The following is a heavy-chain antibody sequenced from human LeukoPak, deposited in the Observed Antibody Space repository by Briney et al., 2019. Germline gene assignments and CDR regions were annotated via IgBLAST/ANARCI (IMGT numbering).Heavy chain of an antibody. J-gene: IGHJ6*04. CDR1: GYPFSSYD. V-gene: IGHV1-8*02. Sequence: ASLKVSCKASGYPFSSYDINWVRRAAGQGLEWMGWMNPSSGNTGYAQKFQGRLTITVNMAISTVYMDLSSLTFEDSAVYYCARRLRYDYGDLDVWGKGTTVTVSS. CDR3: ARRLRYDYGDLDV. CDR2: MNPSSGNT. D-gene: IGHD4-17*01.